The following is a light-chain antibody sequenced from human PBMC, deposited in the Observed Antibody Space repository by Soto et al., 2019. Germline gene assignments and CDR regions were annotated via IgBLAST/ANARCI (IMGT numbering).Light chain of an antibody. CDR2: SAS. CDR1: QGISNW. V-gene: IGKV1-12*01. CDR3: LQDYDYPRT. J-gene: IGKJ1*01. Sequence: DIQMTQSPSSVSASVGDRVTITCRASQGISNWLVWYQQKPGKAPRLLMYSASNLQSGVPSRFSGRGSGTDFTLTISSLQPEDFATYYCLQDYDYPRTFGQGTKVDIK.